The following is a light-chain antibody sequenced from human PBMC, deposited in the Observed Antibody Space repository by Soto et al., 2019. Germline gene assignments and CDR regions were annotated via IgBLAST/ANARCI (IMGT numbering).Light chain of an antibody. CDR1: SSNIGTNT. CDR2: SNN. Sequence: QLVLTQPPSASGTPGQRVTISCSGSSSNIGTNTVNWYQQLSGSAPKFLIYSNNQRPSGVPDRFSGSKSGTSASLAISGLQPDDEADYYCAAWDGSLNGVLFGGGTKLTVL. J-gene: IGLJ2*01. V-gene: IGLV1-44*01. CDR3: AAWDGSLNGVL.